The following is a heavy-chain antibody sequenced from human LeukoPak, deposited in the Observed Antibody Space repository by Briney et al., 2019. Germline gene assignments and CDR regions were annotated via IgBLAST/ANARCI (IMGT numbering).Heavy chain of an antibody. Sequence: PSETLSLTCTVSGGSISSYYWSWIRQPPGKGLEWIGYFYYSGNTNYNPSLKSRVTMSVDTSRNQFSLKLSSVTAADTAVYYCTRGSIAYYYMDVWGKGTTVTISS. J-gene: IGHJ6*03. D-gene: IGHD3-22*01. V-gene: IGHV4-59*01. CDR2: FYYSGNT. CDR3: TRGSIAYYYMDV. CDR1: GGSISSYY.